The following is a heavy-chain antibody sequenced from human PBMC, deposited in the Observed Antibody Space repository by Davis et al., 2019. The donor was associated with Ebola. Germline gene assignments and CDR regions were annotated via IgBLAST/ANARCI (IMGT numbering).Heavy chain of an antibody. V-gene: IGHV1-18*01. CDR2: ISAYNGNT. D-gene: IGHD3-3*01. CDR3: AREGLRFLLFDP. Sequence: AASVTVSCQPSGYTFTSYCISWVRQAPGQGLEWMGWISAYNGNTNYAQKFQGRVTITRDTSASPAYMELSSLRSEDTAVYYCAREGLRFLLFDPWGQGTLVTVSS. CDR1: GYTFTSYC. J-gene: IGHJ5*02.